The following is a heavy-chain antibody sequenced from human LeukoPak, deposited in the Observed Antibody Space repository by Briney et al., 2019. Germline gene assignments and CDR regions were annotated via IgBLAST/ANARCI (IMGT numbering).Heavy chain of an antibody. D-gene: IGHD3-3*01. CDR3: ARSPSYDFWSGYYES. Sequence: GGSLRLSCAASGFTFSSYSMNWVRQAPGKGLEWVSSISSSSSYIYYADSVKGRFTISRDNAKNSLYLQMNSLRAEDTAVYYCARSPSYDFWSGYYESWGQGTLVTVSS. J-gene: IGHJ5*02. V-gene: IGHV3-21*01. CDR1: GFTFSSYS. CDR2: ISSSSSYI.